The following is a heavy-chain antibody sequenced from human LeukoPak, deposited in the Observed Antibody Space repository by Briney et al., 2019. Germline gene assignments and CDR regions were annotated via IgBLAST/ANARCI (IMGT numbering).Heavy chain of an antibody. J-gene: IGHJ3*02. CDR2: IKEDGSEK. V-gene: IGHV3-7*01. CDR3: AREGLEGDIVVVPAAHAFDI. Sequence: GGSLRLSCAAAGFIFTDYWMYWVRQAPGRGLAWVANIKEDGSEKNYVDSVKGRFTISRDNAKNSLYLQMNSLRAEDTAVYYCAREGLEGDIVVVPAAHAFDIWGQGTMVTVSS. CDR1: GFIFTDYW. D-gene: IGHD2-2*01.